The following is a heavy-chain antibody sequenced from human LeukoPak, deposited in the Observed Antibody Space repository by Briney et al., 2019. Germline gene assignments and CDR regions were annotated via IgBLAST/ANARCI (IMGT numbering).Heavy chain of an antibody. V-gene: IGHV4-61*02. J-gene: IGHJ4*02. CDR3: AREFCYAVTSLDY. CDR2: IYTSGST. Sequence: SETLSLTCTVSGGSISSGSHYWSWIRQPAGKGLEWIGRIYTSGSTHYNPSLKSRVTISVDTSKNQFSLKLSSVTAADTAVYYCAREFCYAVTSLDYWGQGTLVTVSS. CDR1: GGSISSGSHY. D-gene: IGHD4-17*01.